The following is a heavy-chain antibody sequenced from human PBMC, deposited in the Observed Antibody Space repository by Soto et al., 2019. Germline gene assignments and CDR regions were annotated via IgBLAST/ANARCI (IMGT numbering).Heavy chain of an antibody. CDR1: GVSISSGNW. CDR2: IFHDGTA. CDR3: ARLVYDTRLNYMYFDF. Sequence: SETMSLTCAVSGVSISSGNWWTWVRQSPQRGLEYIGEIFHDGTANYYPSFERRVAISVDTSKNQFSLKLSSVTAADTAIYFFARLVYDTRLNYMYFDFWGQGTLGTVSS. V-gene: IGHV4-4*02. J-gene: IGHJ4*02. D-gene: IGHD3-10*01.